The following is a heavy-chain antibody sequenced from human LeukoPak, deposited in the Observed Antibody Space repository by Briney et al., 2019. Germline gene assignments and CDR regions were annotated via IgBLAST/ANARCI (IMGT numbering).Heavy chain of an antibody. D-gene: IGHD3-10*01. CDR3: AKDRPNYFGSNGHYYRRNGDS. J-gene: IGHJ5*01. CDR2: ITSSGDTT. Sequence: GGSLRLSCTAFGFTFSIYAMSWVRQAPGRGLEWVSAITSSGDTTFYADSVRGRFTISRDNSKNTLYLQMSSLRAEDTAVFYCAKDRPNYFGSNGHYYRRNGDSWGQGTLVTVSS. CDR1: GFTFSIYA. V-gene: IGHV3-23*01.